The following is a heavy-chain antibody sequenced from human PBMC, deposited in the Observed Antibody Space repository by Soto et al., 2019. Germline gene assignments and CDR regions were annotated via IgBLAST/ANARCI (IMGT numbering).Heavy chain of an antibody. Sequence: EASVKVSCKASGYTFTSYAMHWVRQAPGQRLEWIGWINAGNGNTKYSQKIQGRVTITRDTSASTAYMELSSLRSEDTAVYYCARDLGGWPDYWGQGTLVTVSS. V-gene: IGHV1-3*01. CDR1: GYTFTSYA. J-gene: IGHJ4*02. CDR3: ARDLGGWPDY. CDR2: INAGNGNT. D-gene: IGHD2-15*01.